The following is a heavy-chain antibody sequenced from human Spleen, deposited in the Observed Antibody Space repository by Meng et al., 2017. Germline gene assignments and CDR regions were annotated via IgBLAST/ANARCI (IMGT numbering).Heavy chain of an antibody. Sequence: KVSCKASGYSFTSYWIGWVRQMPGKGLEWRGIIYPGDSDTRYSPSFQGQVTISADKSISTAYLQWSSLKASDTAIYYCARRYYYDSSFDDWGQGTLVTVSS. D-gene: IGHD3-22*01. J-gene: IGHJ4*02. CDR3: ARRYYYDSSFDD. CDR2: IYPGDSDT. CDR1: GYSFTSYW. V-gene: IGHV5-51*01.